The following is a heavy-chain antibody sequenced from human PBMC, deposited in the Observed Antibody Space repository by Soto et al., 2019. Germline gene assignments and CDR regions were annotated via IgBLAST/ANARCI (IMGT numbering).Heavy chain of an antibody. J-gene: IGHJ6*03. CDR1: GFTFSSYS. Sequence: GGSLRLSCAASGFTFSSYSTNWVRQAPGKGLEWVSSISSSSSYIYYADSVKGRFTISRDNAKNSLYLQMNSLRAEDTDVYYCARVTYYDFWSGYYPNFFYYYMDVWGKGTSFTVSS. D-gene: IGHD3-3*01. CDR3: ARVTYYDFWSGYYPNFFYYYMDV. V-gene: IGHV3-21*01. CDR2: ISSSSSYI.